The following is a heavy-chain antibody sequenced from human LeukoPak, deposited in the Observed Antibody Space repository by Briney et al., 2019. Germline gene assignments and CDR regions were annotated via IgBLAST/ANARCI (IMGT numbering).Heavy chain of an antibody. J-gene: IGHJ4*02. CDR1: GFRFDDYG. CDR3: ARFDYYDSSGYDY. D-gene: IGHD3-22*01. V-gene: IGHV3-20*04. Sequence: GGSLRLSCAASGFRFDDYGMTWVRQAPGKGLEWVSGINWKGIRTGYAGSVKGRFTISRENAKNSLYLQMNSLRAGDTAVYYCARFDYYDSSGYDYWGQGTLVTVSS. CDR2: INWKGIRT.